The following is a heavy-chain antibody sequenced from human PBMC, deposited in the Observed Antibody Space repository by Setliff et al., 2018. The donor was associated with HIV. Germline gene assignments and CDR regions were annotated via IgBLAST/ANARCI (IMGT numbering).Heavy chain of an antibody. D-gene: IGHD3-16*01. Sequence: SLTCTVSDDSITSGTYYWSWIRQPAGMRLEWIGHISTSGTTNYNPSLKSRVTISADTSKSQFSLKLTPVTAADTAAYFCARVSTDYVWGSFLSSGPYYFDFWGQGALVTVSS. V-gene: IGHV4-61*09. CDR1: DDSITSGTYY. CDR3: ARVSTDYVWGSFLSSGPYYFDF. J-gene: IGHJ4*02. CDR2: ISTSGTT.